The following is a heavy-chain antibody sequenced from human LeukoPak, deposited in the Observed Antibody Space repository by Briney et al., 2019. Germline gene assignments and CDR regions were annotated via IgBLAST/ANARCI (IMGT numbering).Heavy chain of an antibody. V-gene: IGHV4-61*01. J-gene: IGHJ4*02. CDR2: IYYRGST. Sequence: PSETLSLTCTVSGGSISSSSYHWTWIRQPPGKGLEWIGYIYYRGSTNYNPSLKSRVTISVDTSKNQFSLRLSSVTAADTAVYYCARSPGSGSTFDYWGQGTLVIVSS. D-gene: IGHD3-10*01. CDR3: ARSPGSGSTFDY. CDR1: GGSISSSSYH.